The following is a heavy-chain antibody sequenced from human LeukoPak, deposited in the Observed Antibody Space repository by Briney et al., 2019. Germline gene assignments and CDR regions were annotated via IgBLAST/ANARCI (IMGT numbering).Heavy chain of an antibody. V-gene: IGHV3-7*01. D-gene: IGHD4-17*01. CDR2: IKQDGSDK. Sequence: GGSLRLSCAASGFTFSSYWMSWVRQAPWKGLEWVANIKQDGSDKYYVDSVKGRFTISRDNAKTSLYLQMNSLRAEDTAVYYCAKDAGFHGYGDFFFDYWGQGTLVTVSS. CDR1: GFTFSSYW. CDR3: AKDAGFHGYGDFFFDY. J-gene: IGHJ4*02.